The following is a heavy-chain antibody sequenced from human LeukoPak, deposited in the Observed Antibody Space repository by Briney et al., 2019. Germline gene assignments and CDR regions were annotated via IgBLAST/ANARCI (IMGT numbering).Heavy chain of an antibody. CDR1: GGSFSGYY. Sequence: SETLSLTCAVYGGSFSGYYWSWIRQPPGKGLEWIGEINHSGSTNYNPSLKSRVTISVDTSKNQFSLKLGSVTAADTAVYYCARGNGGKGSWYFDLWGRGTLVTVSS. CDR2: INHSGST. V-gene: IGHV4-34*01. D-gene: IGHD4-23*01. J-gene: IGHJ2*01. CDR3: ARGNGGKGSWYFDL.